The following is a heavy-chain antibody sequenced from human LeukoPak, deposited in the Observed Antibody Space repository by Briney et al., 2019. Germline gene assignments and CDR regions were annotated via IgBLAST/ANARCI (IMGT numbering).Heavy chain of an antibody. J-gene: IGHJ1*01. V-gene: IGHV3-9*01. CDR2: ISWNSGSI. CDR1: GFTFSDYY. Sequence: GGSLRLSCAASGFTFSDYYMSWIRQAPGKGLEWVSGISWNSGSIGYADSVKGRFTISRDNAKNSLYLQMNSLRAEDTALYYCAKDINAEYYYDGSGYNPIAQHWGQGTLVTVSS. D-gene: IGHD3-22*01. CDR3: AKDINAEYYYDGSGYNPIAQH.